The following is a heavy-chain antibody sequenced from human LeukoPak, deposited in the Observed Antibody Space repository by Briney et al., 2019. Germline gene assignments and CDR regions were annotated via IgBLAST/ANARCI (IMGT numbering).Heavy chain of an antibody. CDR2: INPSGGST. CDR3: ARDVGEYCSSINCHASDY. J-gene: IGHJ4*02. V-gene: IGHV1-46*01. D-gene: IGHD2-2*01. Sequence: VASVKVSCKASGYTFTSYYMHWVRQAPGQGLEWMGIINPSGGSTSYAQKFQGRVTMTRDTSISTVYMELSRLRSDDTAVYYCARDVGEYCSSINCHASDYWGQGTLVTVSS. CDR1: GYTFTSYY.